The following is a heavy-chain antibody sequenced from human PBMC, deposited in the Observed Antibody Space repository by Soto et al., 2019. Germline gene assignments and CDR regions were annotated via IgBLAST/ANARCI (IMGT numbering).Heavy chain of an antibody. V-gene: IGHV1-18*01. CDR2: ISGYNGNT. J-gene: IGHJ6*02. CDR1: GYTFTSYG. D-gene: IGHD3-10*01. Sequence: ASVKVSCKASGYTFTSYGISWVRQAPGQGLERMGWISGYNGNTNYAQKLQGRVTMTTDTSTSTAYMELRSLRSDDTAVYYCARDRRGVRGHYYYYYYGMDVWGQGTTVTVSS. CDR3: ARDRRGVRGHYYYYYYGMDV.